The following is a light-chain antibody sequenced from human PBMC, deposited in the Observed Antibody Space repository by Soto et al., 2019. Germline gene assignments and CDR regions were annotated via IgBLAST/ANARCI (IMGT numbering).Light chain of an antibody. Sequence: DIQMTQSPSSLSASLGDRFTITCQASQDIRFYLNWYQHKTGQAPKLLIYEASQLETGVPSKFSGGGSGTDFTFTSNNLQAEDIGTYYCQHYNSLPITFGQGTRLEIK. CDR2: EAS. CDR1: QDIRFY. CDR3: QHYNSLPIT. V-gene: IGKV1-33*01. J-gene: IGKJ5*01.